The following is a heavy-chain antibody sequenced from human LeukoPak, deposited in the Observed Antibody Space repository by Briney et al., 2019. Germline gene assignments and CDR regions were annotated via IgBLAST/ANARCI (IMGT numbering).Heavy chain of an antibody. V-gene: IGHV5-51*01. J-gene: IGHJ4*02. Sequence: GESLKISCKGSGYSFTGYWIGWVRQMPGKGLEWMGIIYPGDSDTRYSPSFQGQVTISADKSISTAYLQWSSLKASDTAMYYCARPGYCSGGSCYSNFDYWGQGTLVTVSS. D-gene: IGHD2-15*01. CDR2: IYPGDSDT. CDR3: ARPGYCSGGSCYSNFDY. CDR1: GYSFTGYW.